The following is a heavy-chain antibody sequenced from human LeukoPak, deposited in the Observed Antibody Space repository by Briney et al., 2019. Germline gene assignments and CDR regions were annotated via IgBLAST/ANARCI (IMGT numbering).Heavy chain of an antibody. CDR1: GGTFSSYA. V-gene: IGHV7-4-1*02. D-gene: IGHD3-10*01. CDR3: ARSGGSGSHYARYYYYYMDV. CDR2: INTNTGNP. Sequence: ASVKVSCKASGGTFSSYAISWVRQAPGQGLEWMGWINTNTGNPTYAQGFTGRFVFSLDTSVSTAYLQISSLKAEDTAVYYCARSGGSGSHYARYYYYYMDVWSKGTTVTVSS. J-gene: IGHJ6*03.